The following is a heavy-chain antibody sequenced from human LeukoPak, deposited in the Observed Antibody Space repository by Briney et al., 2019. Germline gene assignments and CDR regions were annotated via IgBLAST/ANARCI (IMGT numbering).Heavy chain of an antibody. CDR2: IKQDGCEK. CDR1: GFTFHRYW. CDR3: ASIYGSNCVCYYFDY. J-gene: IGHJ4*02. V-gene: IGHV3-7*01. D-gene: IGHD2-2*01. Sequence: GGALKLPYAASGFTFHRYWMLWVRQAPGPGLEGVADIKQDGCEKYYVDSVQGRFTISRDNLQNSLYLVINSLRAEDTGRYDCASIYGSNCVCYYFDYWGQGTLVTVSS.